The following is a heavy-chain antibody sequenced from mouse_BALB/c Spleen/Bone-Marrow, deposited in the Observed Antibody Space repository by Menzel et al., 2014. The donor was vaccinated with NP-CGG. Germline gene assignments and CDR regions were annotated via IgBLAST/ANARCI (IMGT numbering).Heavy chain of an antibody. CDR1: GYSITSGYY. J-gene: IGHJ2*01. Sequence: VLLQQSGPGLVKPSQSLSLTCSVTGYSITSGYYWNWIRQFPGNKLEWMGFISYDGNNNYNPSLKNRISITRDTSKNQFFLKLNSVTAVDTATYYCARQPYYFDYWGQGTTLTVSS. CDR3: ARQPYYFDY. CDR2: ISYDGNN. V-gene: IGHV3-6*02.